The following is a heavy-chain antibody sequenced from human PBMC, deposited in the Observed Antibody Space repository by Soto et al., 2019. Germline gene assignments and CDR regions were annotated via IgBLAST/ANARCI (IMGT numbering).Heavy chain of an antibody. CDR1: GGTFSSYA. CDR3: ARALVMEDYYDSSGYYSG. Sequence: GASVKVSCKASGGTFSSYAISWVRQAPGQGLEWMGGIIPIFGTANYAQKFQGRVTITADESTSTAYMELSSLRSEDTAVYYCARALVMEDYYDSSGYYSGWGQGTLVTVPQ. D-gene: IGHD3-22*01. V-gene: IGHV1-69*13. CDR2: IIPIFGTA. J-gene: IGHJ4*02.